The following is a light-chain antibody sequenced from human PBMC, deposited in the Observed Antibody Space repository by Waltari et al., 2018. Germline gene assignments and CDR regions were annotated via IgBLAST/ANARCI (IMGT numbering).Light chain of an antibody. CDR3: QVWDSSSEHHV. J-gene: IGLJ3*02. V-gene: IGLV3-21*02. CDR1: NTGTKS. Sequence: SYVLTQPPSVSVAPGQTARMTWGGNNTGTKSVHWYQQKPGQAPVLVVYDDDDRPSGIPERFSGSKSGNTATLTSSRVEAGDEADYFCQVWDSSSEHHVFGGGTKLTVL. CDR2: DDD.